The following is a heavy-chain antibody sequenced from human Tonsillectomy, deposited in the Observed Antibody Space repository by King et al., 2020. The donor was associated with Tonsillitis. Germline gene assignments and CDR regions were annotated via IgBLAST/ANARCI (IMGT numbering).Heavy chain of an antibody. Sequence: VQLVESGGGLVQPGGSLRLSCAASGFTFSSYWMSWVRQAPGKGLEWVANIKQDGSEIYYVDSVKGRFTISRDKAKNSLYLQMNSLRAEDTAVYYCAKGSWPGRRLSLDYWGQGTLVTVSS. CDR1: GFTFSSYW. CDR3: AKGSWPGRRLSLDY. CDR2: IKQDGSEI. J-gene: IGHJ4*02. V-gene: IGHV3-7*01. D-gene: IGHD6-13*01.